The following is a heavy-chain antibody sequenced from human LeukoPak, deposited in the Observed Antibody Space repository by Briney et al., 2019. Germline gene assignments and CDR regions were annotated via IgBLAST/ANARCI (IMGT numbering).Heavy chain of an antibody. Sequence: GGSLRLSCAASGFTFRNYGMHWVRQAPGKGLEWVAFIRYDGSNEVYADHVKGRFAISRDNSKNTLYLQMNSLRAEDSAVYYCARDPNRTLCGYFDYWGQGTLVTVSS. CDR3: ARDPNRTLCGYFDY. V-gene: IGHV3-30*02. CDR2: IRYDGSNE. D-gene: IGHD1-14*01. CDR1: GFTFRNYG. J-gene: IGHJ4*02.